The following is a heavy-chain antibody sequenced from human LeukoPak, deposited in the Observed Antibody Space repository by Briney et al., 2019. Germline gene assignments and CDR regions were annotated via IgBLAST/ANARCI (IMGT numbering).Heavy chain of an antibody. D-gene: IGHD3-10*01. V-gene: IGHV3-30*18. CDR1: GFTFSSYG. CDR2: ISYDGSNK. Sequence: PGGSLRLSCAASGFTFSSYGMHWVRQAPGKGLEWVAVISYDGSNKYYADSVKGRFTISRDNSKNTLYLQMNSLRAEDTAVYYCANQLPPSFYSGSYPLGYWGQGTLVTVSS. CDR3: ANQLPPSFYSGSYPLGY. J-gene: IGHJ4*02.